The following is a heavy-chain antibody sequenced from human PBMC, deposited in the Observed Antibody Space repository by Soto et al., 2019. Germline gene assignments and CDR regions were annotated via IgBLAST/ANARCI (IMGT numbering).Heavy chain of an antibody. CDR1: GGSISSSSYY. Sequence: SETLSLTCTVSGGSISSSSYYWGWIRQPPGKGLEWIGSIYYSGSTYYNPSFKSRVTISVDTSKNQFSLKLSSVTAADTAVYYCARTSSPQRNYGMDVWGQGTTVTV. V-gene: IGHV4-39*01. D-gene: IGHD2-2*01. J-gene: IGHJ6*02. CDR3: ARTSSPQRNYGMDV. CDR2: IYYSGST.